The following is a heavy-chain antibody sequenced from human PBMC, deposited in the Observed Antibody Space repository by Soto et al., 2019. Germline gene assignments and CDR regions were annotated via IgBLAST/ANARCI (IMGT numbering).Heavy chain of an antibody. J-gene: IGHJ4*02. Sequence: GGSLRLSCEASGFTFSKFDMHWVRQPTGKGLEWVSTIGISGDTYYAVSVKGRFTISRDNAKNSLSLQMNSLRAGDTAPYFCARGQEVGAHFFDSWGQGTQVTVSS. V-gene: IGHV3-13*04. CDR3: ARGQEVGAHFFDS. CDR2: IGISGDT. CDR1: GFTFSKFD. D-gene: IGHD2-15*01.